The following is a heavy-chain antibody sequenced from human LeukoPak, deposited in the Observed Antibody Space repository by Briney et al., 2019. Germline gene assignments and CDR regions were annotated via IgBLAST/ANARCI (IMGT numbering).Heavy chain of an antibody. V-gene: IGHV4-59*01. D-gene: IGHD3-16*01. CDR1: GGASSSYY. CDR3: ARGKWGYHFDS. J-gene: IGHJ4*02. Sequence: PSETLSLTCTVSGGASSSYYWSWIRQPPGKGLEWIGYIYDSGSTNYNPSLKSRVTISVDTSKNQFSLKLTSVTAADTAVYYSARGKWGYHFDSWGQGTLVTVSS. CDR2: IYDSGST.